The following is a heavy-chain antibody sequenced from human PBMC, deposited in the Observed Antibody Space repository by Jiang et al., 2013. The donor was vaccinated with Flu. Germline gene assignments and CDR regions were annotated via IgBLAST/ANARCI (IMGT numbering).Heavy chain of an antibody. CDR2: INHSGST. CDR1: GGSFSGYY. CDR3: ARGRVLYSSGWPNAFDI. J-gene: IGHJ3*02. D-gene: IGHD6-19*01. Sequence: LLKPSETPSLTCAVYGGSFSGYYWSWIRQPPGKGLEWIGEINHSGSTNYNPSLKSRVTISVDTSKNQFSLKLSSVTAADTAVYYCARGRVLYSSGWPNAFDIWGQGTMVTVSS. V-gene: IGHV4-34*01.